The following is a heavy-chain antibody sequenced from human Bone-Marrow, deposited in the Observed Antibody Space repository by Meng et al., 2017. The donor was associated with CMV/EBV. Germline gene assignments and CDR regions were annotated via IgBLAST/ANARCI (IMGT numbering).Heavy chain of an antibody. CDR1: GFTFSSYG. V-gene: IGHV3-33*06. CDR2: IWYDGSNK. Sequence: GGSRRLSCAASGFTFSSYGMHWVRQAPGKGLEWVAVIWYDGSNKYYADSVKGRFTISRDNSKNTLYLQMNSLRAEDTAMYYCAKDQSTFYAYFDYWGQGALVTVSS. D-gene: IGHD3-16*01. CDR3: AKDQSTFYAYFDY. J-gene: IGHJ4*02.